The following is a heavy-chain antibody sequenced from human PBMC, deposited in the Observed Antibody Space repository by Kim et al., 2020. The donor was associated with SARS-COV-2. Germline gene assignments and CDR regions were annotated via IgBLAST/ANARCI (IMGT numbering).Heavy chain of an antibody. Sequence: SQTLSLTCAISGDSVSSNSGAWHWIRQSPSRGLEWLGRTYYRSKWYNDYAVSVKSRITINPDTSKNQFSLQLNSVTPEDTAVYYCLRERGYFDYWGQGTLVTVSS. CDR1: GDSVSSNSGA. CDR2: TYYRSKWYN. CDR3: LRERGYFDY. J-gene: IGHJ4*02. V-gene: IGHV6-1*01.